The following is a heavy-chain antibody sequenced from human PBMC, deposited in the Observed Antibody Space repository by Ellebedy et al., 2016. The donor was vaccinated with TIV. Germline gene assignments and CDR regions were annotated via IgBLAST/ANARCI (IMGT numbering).Heavy chain of an antibody. CDR3: ASDEDPNSGYDPYKYFDL. V-gene: IGHV3-74*01. J-gene: IGHJ2*01. CDR2: ISPDGSRT. D-gene: IGHD5-12*01. Sequence: GESLKISCAASGFTFSGYWMHWVRQAPGKGLEWVSRISPDGSRTTYADSGKCRFTISRDNAKNTLYLQMNSLRAEDTAVYYCASDEDPNSGYDPYKYFDLWGRGTLFTGSS. CDR1: GFTFSGYW.